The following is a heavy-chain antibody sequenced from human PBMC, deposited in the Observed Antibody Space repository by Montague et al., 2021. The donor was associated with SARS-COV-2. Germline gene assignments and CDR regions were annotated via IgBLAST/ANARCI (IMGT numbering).Heavy chain of an antibody. CDR1: SGSVYGHY. Sequence: SETRSLTCTVSSGSVYGHYFAWIRQPPGPGLEFISYIFFTGAAYSNPSLESRVSISVATSKNQVALKVNSVSAADSAFYFCATLGALAGNSFDFWGPGTFVIVSS. V-gene: IGHV4-59*02. J-gene: IGHJ3*01. D-gene: IGHD6-19*01. CDR3: ATLGALAGNSFDF. CDR2: IFFTGAA.